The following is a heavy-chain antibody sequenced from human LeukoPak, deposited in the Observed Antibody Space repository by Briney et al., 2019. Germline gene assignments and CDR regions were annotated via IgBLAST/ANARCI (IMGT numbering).Heavy chain of an antibody. CDR3: ARDNYGGNWYFDL. V-gene: IGHV1-2*02. J-gene: IGHJ2*01. D-gene: IGHD4-23*01. CDR1: GYTXSGNY. Sequence: GASVKVSCKASGYTXSGNYIHGVRQAPGQGPEWMGWVNPDSGGTNYAQNFQGRVTMTRDTSISTAYMELSSLRSDDTAVYYCARDNYGGNWYFDLWGRGTLVTVSS. CDR2: VNPDSGGT.